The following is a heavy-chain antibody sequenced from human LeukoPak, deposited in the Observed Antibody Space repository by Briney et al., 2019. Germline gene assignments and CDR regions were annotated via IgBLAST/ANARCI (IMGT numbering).Heavy chain of an antibody. V-gene: IGHV1-18*01. CDR1: GYTFTSYG. D-gene: IGHD3-9*01. CDR3: ARGVLRYFDWHGFDY. Sequence: ASVKVSCKASGYTFTSYGISWVRPAPGQGLEWMGWISAYNGNTNYAQKLQGRVTMTTDTSTSTAYMELRSLRSDDTAVYYCARGVLRYFDWHGFDYWGQGTLVTVSS. J-gene: IGHJ4*02. CDR2: ISAYNGNT.